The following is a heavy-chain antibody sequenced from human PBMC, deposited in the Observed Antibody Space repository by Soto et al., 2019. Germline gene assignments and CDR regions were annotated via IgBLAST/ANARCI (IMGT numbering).Heavy chain of an antibody. V-gene: IGHV3-74*01. J-gene: IGHJ4*02. Sequence: EVQLVESGGDLVQPGGSLRLSCAASGFTFSRDWMDWVRQAPGKGLEWVSRVNTDETTTNYADSVRGRFAISRDNAKNTFYLQMNSLSVEDTAIYFCARGAKGNYYQDSWGQGTLVTVSP. CDR1: GFTFSRDW. CDR2: VNTDETTT. D-gene: IGHD1-26*01. CDR3: ARGAKGNYYQDS.